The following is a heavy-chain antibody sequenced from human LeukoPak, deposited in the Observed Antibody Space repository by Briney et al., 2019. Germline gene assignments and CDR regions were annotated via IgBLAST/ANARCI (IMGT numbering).Heavy chain of an antibody. Sequence: ISWNIGSIVDADCVKGRVTISRHKAKNSLYLQMNSLRAEDTALYYCAKDTDSGSYYYFDYWGQGTLVTVSS. CDR3: AKDTDSGSYYYFDY. J-gene: IGHJ4*02. V-gene: IGHV3-9*01. CDR2: ISWNIGSI. D-gene: IGHD1-26*01.